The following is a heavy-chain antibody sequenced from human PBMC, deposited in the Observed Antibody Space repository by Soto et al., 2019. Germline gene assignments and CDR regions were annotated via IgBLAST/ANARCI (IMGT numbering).Heavy chain of an antibody. J-gene: IGHJ3*02. CDR3: ARDVYSSGWYYGDAFDI. CDR2: TYYRSKWYN. CDR1: GDSVSSNGAA. D-gene: IGHD6-19*01. V-gene: IGHV6-1*01. Sequence: SQTLSLTCAISGDSVSSNGAAWNWIRQSPSRGLEWLGRTYYRSKWYNDYAVSVKSRITINPDTSKNQFSLQLNSVTPEDTAVYYCARDVYSSGWYYGDAFDIWGQGTMVTVSS.